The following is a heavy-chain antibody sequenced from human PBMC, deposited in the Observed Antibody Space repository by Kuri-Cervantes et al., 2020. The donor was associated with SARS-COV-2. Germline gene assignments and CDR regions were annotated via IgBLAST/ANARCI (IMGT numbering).Heavy chain of an antibody. Sequence: ESLKISCTVSGGSISSSSYYWGWIRQPPGKGLEWIGSIYYSGSTYYNPSLKSRVTISVDTSKNQFSLKLSSVTAADTAVYYCARRTLDTAMVRGVRAPNDAFDIWGQGTMVTVSS. D-gene: IGHD5-18*01. J-gene: IGHJ3*02. CDR2: IYYSGST. V-gene: IGHV4-39*01. CDR3: ARRTLDTAMVRGVRAPNDAFDI. CDR1: GGSISSSSYY.